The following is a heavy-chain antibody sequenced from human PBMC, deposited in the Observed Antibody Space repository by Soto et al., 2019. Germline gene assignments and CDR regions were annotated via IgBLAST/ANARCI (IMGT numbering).Heavy chain of an antibody. CDR2: ISEDGTNE. J-gene: IGHJ4*02. D-gene: IGHD3-10*01. CDR3: VKNLPSMWSGDFSD. Sequence: VQLVESGGGVVQPGGSLRLHCEASGFAFENNAMHWVRQAPGKGLEWVSVISEDGTNEHYADSVKGRFSISRDNAKATLFLHMTSLGPEDPGLSCCVKNLPSMWSGDFSDWGQGTLVTVSS. V-gene: IGHV3-30-3*02. CDR1: GFAFENNA.